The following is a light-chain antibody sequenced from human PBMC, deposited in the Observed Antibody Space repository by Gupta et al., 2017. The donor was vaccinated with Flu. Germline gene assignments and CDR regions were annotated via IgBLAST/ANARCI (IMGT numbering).Light chain of an antibody. CDR1: SSNIGSNY. CDR3: AAWDDSLSGFYV. CDR2: RNN. Sequence: VIISCSGSSSNIGSNYVYWYQQLPGTAPKLLIYRNNQRPSGVPDRFSGSKSGTSASLAISGLRSEDEADYYCAAWDDSLSGFYVFGTGTKVTVL. V-gene: IGLV1-47*01. J-gene: IGLJ1*01.